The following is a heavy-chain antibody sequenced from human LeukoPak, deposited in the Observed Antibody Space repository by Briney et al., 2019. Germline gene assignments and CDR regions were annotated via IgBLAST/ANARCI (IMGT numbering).Heavy chain of an antibody. CDR3: ARVLTDILTGYPTGGMDV. CDR2: IWYDGSNK. D-gene: IGHD3-9*01. V-gene: IGHV3-33*01. J-gene: IGHJ6*02. CDR1: GFTFSSYG. Sequence: GGSLRLSCAASGFTFSSYGMHWVRQAPGKGLEWVAVIWYDGSNKYYADPVKGRFTISRDNSKNTLYLQMNSLRAEDTAVYYCARVLTDILTGYPTGGMDVWGQGTTVTVSS.